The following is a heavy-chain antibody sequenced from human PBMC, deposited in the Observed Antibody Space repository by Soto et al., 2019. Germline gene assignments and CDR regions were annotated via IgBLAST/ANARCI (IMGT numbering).Heavy chain of an antibody. CDR3: ARAYGSGYMDV. CDR1: GGSISSGGYY. CDR2: IYYSGST. V-gene: IGHV4-31*03. J-gene: IGHJ6*02. Sequence: TSETLSLTCTVSGGSISSGGYYWSWIRQHPGKGLEWIGYIYYSGSTYYNTSLKSRVTISVDTSKNQLSLKLSSVTAADTAVYYCARAYGSGYMDVWGQGTTVTVSS. D-gene: IGHD3-10*01.